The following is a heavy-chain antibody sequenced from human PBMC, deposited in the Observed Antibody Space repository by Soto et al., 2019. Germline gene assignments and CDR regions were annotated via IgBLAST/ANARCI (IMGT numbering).Heavy chain of an antibody. J-gene: IGHJ4*02. Sequence: SVKVSCKASGGTFSSYAISWVRQAPGQGLEWMGGIIPIFGTANYAQKFQGRVTITADESTSTAYMELSSLRSEDTAVYYCARDRFRKGLRFLEWLLFFDYWGQGTLVTV. CDR2: IIPIFGTA. CDR3: ARDRFRKGLRFLEWLLFFDY. V-gene: IGHV1-69*01. D-gene: IGHD3-3*01. CDR1: GGTFSSYA.